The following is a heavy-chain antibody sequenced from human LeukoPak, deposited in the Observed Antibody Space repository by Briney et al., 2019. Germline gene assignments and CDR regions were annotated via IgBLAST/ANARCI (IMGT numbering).Heavy chain of an antibody. CDR3: ARGLNWNRPGHIDY. D-gene: IGHD1-1*01. J-gene: IGHJ4*02. Sequence: SVKVSCKPSGGTFSSYAISWVRPAPGQGLEWMGRIIPILGIANYAQKFQGRVTITADKSTSTAYMELSSLRSEDTAVYYYARGLNWNRPGHIDYWGQGTLVTVSS. CDR2: IIPILGIA. CDR1: GGTFSSYA. V-gene: IGHV1-69*04.